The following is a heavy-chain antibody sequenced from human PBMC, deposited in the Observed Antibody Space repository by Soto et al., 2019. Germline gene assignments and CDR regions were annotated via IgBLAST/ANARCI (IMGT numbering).Heavy chain of an antibody. J-gene: IGHJ5*02. D-gene: IGHD1-26*01. CDR3: AKNQGVELVPLATVDWFDP. V-gene: IGHV3-23*01. Sequence: PGGSLRLSCAATGFTFGFNALSWVRQAPGKGLEWVSSISAGGVSTNYADSVRGRFTISRDNSKSTVYLELNNLSAEDTAVYHCAKNQGVELVPLATVDWFDPWGQGSVVTVSS. CDR2: ISAGGVST. CDR1: GFTFGFNA.